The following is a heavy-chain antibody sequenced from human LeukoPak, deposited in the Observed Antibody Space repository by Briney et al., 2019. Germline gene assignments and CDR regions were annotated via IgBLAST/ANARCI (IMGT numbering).Heavy chain of an antibody. CDR3: ARSLRSPRYCIDDTCYFDY. V-gene: IGHV3-23*01. D-gene: IGHD2-15*01. CDR1: GVTFSSYG. CDR2: ISGLGDNT. J-gene: IGHJ4*02. Sequence: PGGSLRLSCAASGVTFSSYGMSWVRQAPGKGLEWVSGISGLGDNTYYVDSVKGRFTISRDNAKNTQYLQIDSLKVEDTAVYYCARSLRSPRYCIDDTCYFDYWGQGTLVTVSS.